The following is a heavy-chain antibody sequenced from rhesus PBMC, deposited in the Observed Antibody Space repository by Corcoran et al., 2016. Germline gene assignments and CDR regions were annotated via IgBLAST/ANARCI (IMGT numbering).Heavy chain of an antibody. CDR2: IYSCGGSP. V-gene: IGHV3S5*01. J-gene: IGHJ4*01. Sequence: EVQLVETGGGLVQPGGSLKLSCAASGFTFSSYGMSWVRQAQGKGLEWVSAIYSCGGSPYYADSVKGRFTISKDNSKNTLSLQMNSLRAEDTAVYYCAKYRFDYWGQGVLVTVSS. CDR1: GFTFSSYG. D-gene: IGHD1-1*01. CDR3: AKYRFDY.